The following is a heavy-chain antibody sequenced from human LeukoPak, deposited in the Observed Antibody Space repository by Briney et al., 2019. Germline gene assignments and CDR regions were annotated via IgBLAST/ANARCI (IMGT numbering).Heavy chain of an antibody. J-gene: IGHJ4*02. CDR2: IYTTGST. V-gene: IGHV4-4*07. CDR3: ARRQGKYYYGSGSYYVYYFDY. Sequence: MTSETLSLTCTVSGGSISSYYWSWIRQPAEKGLEWIGRIYTTGSTSYNPSLKSRVTMSVDTSKNQVSLKLTSVTAADAAVYYCARRQGKYYYGSGSYYVYYFDYWGQGTLVTVSS. CDR1: GGSISSYY. D-gene: IGHD3-10*01.